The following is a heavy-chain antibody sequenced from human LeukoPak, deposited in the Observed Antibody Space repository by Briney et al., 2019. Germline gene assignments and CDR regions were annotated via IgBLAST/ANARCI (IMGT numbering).Heavy chain of an antibody. D-gene: IGHD2-15*01. CDR3: ASGYCSGGSCSYYYYYGMDV. CDR1: GGTFSSYA. J-gene: IGHJ6*04. CDR2: IIPIFGTA. V-gene: IGHV1-69*06. Sequence: EASVKVSCKASGGTFSSYAISWVRQAPGQGLEWMGGIIPIFGTANYAQTFQGRVTIPADKSTSTAYMELSSLRSEDTVVYYCASGYCSGGSCSYYYYYGMDVWGKGTTVTVSS.